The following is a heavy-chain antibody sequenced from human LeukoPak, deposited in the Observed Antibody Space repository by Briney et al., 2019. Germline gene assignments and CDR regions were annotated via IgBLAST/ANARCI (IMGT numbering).Heavy chain of an antibody. D-gene: IGHD2-15*01. CDR1: GYTFTNYY. J-gene: IGHJ6*03. CDR2: INPSGGSP. CDR3: ARVRGYCSGGSCYSYYYYYMDV. V-gene: IGHV1-46*01. Sequence: GASVKVSCKASGYTFTNYYMHWVRQAPGQGLEWMGIINPSGGSPSYAQKFQGRVTMTRDTSTSTAYMELSSLRSEDTAVYYCARVRGYCSGGSCYSYYYYYMDVWGKGTTVTVSS.